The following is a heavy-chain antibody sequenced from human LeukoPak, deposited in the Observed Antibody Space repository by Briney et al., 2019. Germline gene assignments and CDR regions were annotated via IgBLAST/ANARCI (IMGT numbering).Heavy chain of an antibody. V-gene: IGHV4-34*01. Sequence: SETLSLTCAVYGGSFSGYYWSWIRQPPGKGLEWIGEINHSGSTNYNPSLKSRVTISVDPSKNQFSLKLSSVTAADTAVYYCARGPGIAAAGANTDFDYWGQGTLVTVSS. D-gene: IGHD6-13*01. CDR2: INHSGST. J-gene: IGHJ4*02. CDR3: ARGPGIAAAGANTDFDY. CDR1: GGSFSGYY.